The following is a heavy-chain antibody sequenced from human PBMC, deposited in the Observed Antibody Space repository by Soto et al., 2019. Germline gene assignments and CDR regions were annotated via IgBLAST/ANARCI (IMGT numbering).Heavy chain of an antibody. V-gene: IGHV3-74*01. D-gene: IGHD6-13*01. Sequence: GGSLRLACAASGITFSNYWMHWVRQVPGKGLGWVSRINSDGSRTSYAESVKGRFTISRDNARSTLYLQMNSLRAEDTAVYYCIRGSGVAPAAPSTXFDCWAQRTLVTVSS. CDR3: IRGSGVAPAAPSTXFDC. CDR1: GITFSNYW. J-gene: IGHJ4*02. CDR2: INSDGSRT.